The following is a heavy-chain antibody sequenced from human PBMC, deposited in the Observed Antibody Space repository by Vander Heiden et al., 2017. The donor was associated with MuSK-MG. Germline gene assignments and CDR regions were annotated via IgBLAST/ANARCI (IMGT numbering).Heavy chain of an antibody. Sequence: QLQLQESGPELVKPAETLSLTCTVSGGSICSSTYYWGWIRQPPGKGLEWIGSIICGGSTHYIPSLRSRATISLDTSKNHLSLKLSSVTAADTAVYHCARLCPYSTGCLNDNWGQGTLVTVSS. CDR1: GGSICSSTYY. J-gene: IGHJ4*02. D-gene: IGHD6-19*01. CDR3: ARLCPYSTGCLNDN. V-gene: IGHV4-39*02. CDR2: IICGGST.